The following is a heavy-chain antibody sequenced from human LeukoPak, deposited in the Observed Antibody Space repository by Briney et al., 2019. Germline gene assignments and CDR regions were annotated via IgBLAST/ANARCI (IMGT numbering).Heavy chain of an antibody. J-gene: IGHJ5*02. CDR2: IKQDGSEK. D-gene: IGHD1-14*01. CDR1: EFTFSSYW. CDR3: ARDHPNHSYHSNWFDP. Sequence: GGSLRLSCAASEFTFSSYWMSWVRQAPGKGLEWVANIKQDGSEKYYVDSVKGRFTISRDNAKNSLYLQMNSLRAEDTAVYYCARDHPNHSYHSNWFDPWGQGTLVTVSS. V-gene: IGHV3-7*01.